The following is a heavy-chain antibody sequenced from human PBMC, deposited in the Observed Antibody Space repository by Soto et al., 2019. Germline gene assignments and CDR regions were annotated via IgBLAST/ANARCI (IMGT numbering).Heavy chain of an antibody. V-gene: IGHV1-69*13. CDR1: GGTFSSYR. Sequence: ASVQVSCKASGGTFSSYRINWVRQAPGQGLEWVGGIVPIYRTADYAQKFQGRVTITADESARTSYMELRSLKSQDTAVYYGVRDSGATLSSSWGQGTLVTV. D-gene: IGHD6-13*01. CDR3: VRDSGATLSSS. CDR2: IVPIYRTA. J-gene: IGHJ4*02.